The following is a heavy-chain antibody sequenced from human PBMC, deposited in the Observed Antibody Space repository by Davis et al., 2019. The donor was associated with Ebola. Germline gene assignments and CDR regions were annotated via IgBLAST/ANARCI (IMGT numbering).Heavy chain of an antibody. V-gene: IGHV3-7*01. CDR1: GFIFSHHW. Sequence: GGSLRLSCAASGFIFSHHWMSWVRQAPGKGLEWVANIKEDGGESYYVDSVRGRFTISRDNAKSSLYLQMNSLRTEDTAIYFCAKHGRDYDYWGQRALVTVSS. CDR2: IKEDGGES. J-gene: IGHJ4*02. CDR3: AKHGRDYDY. D-gene: IGHD1-26*01.